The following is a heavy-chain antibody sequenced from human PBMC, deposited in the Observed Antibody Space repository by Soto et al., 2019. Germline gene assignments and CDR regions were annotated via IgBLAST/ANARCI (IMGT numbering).Heavy chain of an antibody. D-gene: IGHD3-22*01. CDR2: INPSGGST. Sequence: ASVKVSCKASGYTFTSYYMHWVRQAPGQGLEWMGIINPSGGSTSYAQKFQGRVTMTRDTSTSTVYMELSSLRSEDTAVYYCARAGGYYDSSGYPPGAFDIWGQGTMVTVSS. V-gene: IGHV1-46*01. J-gene: IGHJ3*02. CDR1: GYTFTSYY. CDR3: ARAGGYYDSSGYPPGAFDI.